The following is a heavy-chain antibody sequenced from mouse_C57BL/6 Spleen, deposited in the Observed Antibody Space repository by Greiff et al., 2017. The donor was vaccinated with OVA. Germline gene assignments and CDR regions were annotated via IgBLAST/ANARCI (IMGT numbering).Heavy chain of an antibody. CDR1: GYTFTSYW. CDR2: IDPSDSET. Sequence: QVQLQQPGAELVRPGSSVTLSCKASGYTFTSYWMRWVKQRPIQGLEWIGNIDPSDSETHYNQKFKDKATLTVDKSSSTAYMQLSSLTSEDSAVYYCARDLTTVDAMDYWGQGTSVTVSS. CDR3: ARDLTTVDAMDY. J-gene: IGHJ4*01. D-gene: IGHD1-1*01. V-gene: IGHV1-52*01.